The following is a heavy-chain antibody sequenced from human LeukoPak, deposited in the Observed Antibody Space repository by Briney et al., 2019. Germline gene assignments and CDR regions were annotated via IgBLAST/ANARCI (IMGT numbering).Heavy chain of an antibody. CDR2: IRYDGSNK. D-gene: IGHD1-7*01. Sequence: LPGGSLRLSCAASGFTFSSYGMHWVRQAPAKGLEWVAFIRYDGSNKYYADSVKGRFTISRDNSKNTLYLQMNSLRAEDTAVYYCAKYGLTGTTFYDYWGQGTLVTVSS. CDR1: GFTFSSYG. CDR3: AKYGLTGTTFYDY. V-gene: IGHV3-30*02. J-gene: IGHJ4*02.